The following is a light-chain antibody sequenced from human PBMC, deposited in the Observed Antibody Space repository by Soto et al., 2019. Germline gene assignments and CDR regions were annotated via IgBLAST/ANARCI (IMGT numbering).Light chain of an antibody. CDR1: QSVSHNH. CDR3: QDYGSSPYT. V-gene: IGKV3-20*01. CDR2: VAS. J-gene: IGKJ2*01. Sequence: EIVLTQSPGTLSLSPGERATLSCRASQSVSHNHLAWYQQKPGQAPRLLIYVASNRPTAFPDRFSGSGSGTDFTLTISRLEPEDFAVYYCQDYGSSPYTFGQGTKLEIK.